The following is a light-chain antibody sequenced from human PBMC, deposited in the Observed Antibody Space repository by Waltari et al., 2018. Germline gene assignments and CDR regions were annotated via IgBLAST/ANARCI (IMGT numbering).Light chain of an antibody. J-gene: IGKJ1*01. CDR1: QTISNS. Sequence: DIQMTQSPSTLSASVVDRVTITCRANQTISNSLAWYQQKPGKAPTLLIYKASSLESGVPSRFSGSGSETDFTLTISSLQPDDFATYYCQQYSTYSTFGQGTKVEI. CDR2: KAS. V-gene: IGKV1-5*03. CDR3: QQYSTYST.